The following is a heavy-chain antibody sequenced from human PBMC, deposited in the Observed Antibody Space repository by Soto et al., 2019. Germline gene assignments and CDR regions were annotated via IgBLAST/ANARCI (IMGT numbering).Heavy chain of an antibody. D-gene: IGHD6-13*01. V-gene: IGHV4-59*08. CDR2: IYYSGST. CDR1: GGSISSYY. J-gene: IGHJ4*02. Sequence: QVQLQESGPGLVKPSETLSLTCTVSGGSISSYYWSWIRQPPGKGLEWIGYIYYSGSTNYNPSLKSRVTISVDTSKNHFSLKLSSETAADTAVYYCARGGHRSRFDYWGQGTLVTVSS. CDR3: ARGGHRSRFDY.